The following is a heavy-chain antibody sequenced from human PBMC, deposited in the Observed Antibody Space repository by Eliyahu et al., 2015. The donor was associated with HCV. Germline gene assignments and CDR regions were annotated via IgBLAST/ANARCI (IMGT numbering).Heavy chain of an antibody. Sequence: QVQLQESGPGLVKPSETLSLTCTVSGYSISSGYYWGWXRQPPGKGLEWSGGIYHSGNTYYNPSLKSRVTISVDTSKNQFSLKLNSVTAADTAVFYCARGSSGHYYPFDYWGQGTLVTVSS. D-gene: IGHD3-22*01. CDR1: GYSISSGYY. V-gene: IGHV4-38-2*02. J-gene: IGHJ4*02. CDR2: IYHSGNT. CDR3: ARGSSGHYYPFDY.